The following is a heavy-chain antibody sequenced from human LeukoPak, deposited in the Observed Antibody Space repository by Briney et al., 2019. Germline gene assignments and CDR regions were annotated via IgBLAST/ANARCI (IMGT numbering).Heavy chain of an antibody. CDR2: IDSDGSST. V-gene: IGHV3-74*01. CDR1: GFTFSSYW. CDR3: ARDSAQYCSSTSCYSAFDI. J-gene: IGHJ3*02. D-gene: IGHD2-2*02. Sequence: GGSLRLSCAASGFTFSSYWMHWVRQAPGKGLVWVSRIDSDGSSTNYADSVKGRFTISRDNAKNSLYLQMNSLRAEDTAVYYCARDSAQYCSSTSCYSAFDIWGQGTMVTVSS.